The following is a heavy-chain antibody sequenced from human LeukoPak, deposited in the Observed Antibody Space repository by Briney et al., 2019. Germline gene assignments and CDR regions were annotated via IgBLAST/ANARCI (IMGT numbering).Heavy chain of an antibody. CDR3: AREGATYYYDTSGYRPPSGS. J-gene: IGHJ5*02. V-gene: IGHV4-38-2*02. Sequence: SETLSLTCTVSRYSISTGYYWGWIRQPPGKGLEWIGSIYHSGSTYYNPSLKSRVTISVDTSKNQFSLKLSSVTAADTAVYYCAREGATYYYDTSGYRPPSGSWGQGTLVTVSS. CDR1: RYSISTGYY. D-gene: IGHD3-22*01. CDR2: IYHSGST.